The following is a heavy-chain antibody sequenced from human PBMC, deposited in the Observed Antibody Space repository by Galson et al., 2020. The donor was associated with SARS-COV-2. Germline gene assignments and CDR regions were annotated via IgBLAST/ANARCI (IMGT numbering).Heavy chain of an antibody. CDR3: AKDSETIAAAPFDY. Sequence: LSLTCAASGFTFSSYGLHWVRQAPGKGLEWVAVISYDGSNKYYADSVKGRFTISRDNSKNTLYLQMNSLRAEDTAVYYCAKDSETIAAAPFDYWGQGTLVTVSS. D-gene: IGHD6-13*01. CDR2: ISYDGSNK. J-gene: IGHJ4*02. V-gene: IGHV3-30*18. CDR1: GFTFSSYG.